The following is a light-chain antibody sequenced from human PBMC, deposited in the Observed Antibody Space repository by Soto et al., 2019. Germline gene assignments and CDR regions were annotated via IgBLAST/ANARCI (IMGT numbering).Light chain of an antibody. CDR1: SSNIGSNT. J-gene: IGLJ2*01. CDR2: SNN. Sequence: QSVLTQPPSASGTPGPRVTISCSGSSSNIGSNTVNWYQQLPGTAPKLLIYSNNQRPSGVPDRFSGSKSGTSASLAISGLQSEDEGDYYCAAWDDSLNRVVFGGGTKLTVL. V-gene: IGLV1-44*01. CDR3: AAWDDSLNRVV.